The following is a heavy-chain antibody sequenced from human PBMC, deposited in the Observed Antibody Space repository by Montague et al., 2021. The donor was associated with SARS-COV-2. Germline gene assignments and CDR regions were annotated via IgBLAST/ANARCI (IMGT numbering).Heavy chain of an antibody. Sequence: SETLSLTCTVSGASINSNRHFWGWIRQAPGKGLEWIGSIFSSGSTYYNPSLKTRVSISVDTSGNRLSLKLTSVTATDTAMYFCARAKSYDSSGFPNDPFDVWGQGTMVTVSS. CDR2: IFSSGST. CDR3: ARAKSYDSSGFPNDPFDV. V-gene: IGHV4-39*02. D-gene: IGHD3-22*01. J-gene: IGHJ3*01. CDR1: GASINSNRHF.